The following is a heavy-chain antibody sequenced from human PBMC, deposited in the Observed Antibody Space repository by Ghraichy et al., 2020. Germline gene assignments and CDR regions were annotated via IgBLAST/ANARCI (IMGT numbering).Heavy chain of an antibody. CDR1: GFTVSSNY. Sequence: GGSLRLSCAASGFTVSSNYMSWVRQAPGKGLEWVSVIYSGGSTYYADSVKGRFTISRDNSKNTLYLQMNSLRAEDTAVYYCARDQGGYSYGFKFDYWGQGTLVTVSS. CDR2: IYSGGST. D-gene: IGHD5-18*01. J-gene: IGHJ4*02. V-gene: IGHV3-66*01. CDR3: ARDQGGYSYGFKFDY.